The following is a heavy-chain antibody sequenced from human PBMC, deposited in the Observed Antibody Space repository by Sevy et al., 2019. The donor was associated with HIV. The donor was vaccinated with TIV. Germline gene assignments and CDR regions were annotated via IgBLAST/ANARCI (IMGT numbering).Heavy chain of an antibody. J-gene: IGHJ4*02. D-gene: IGHD2-8*01. CDR2: LSFGCGEI. CDR1: GFTFSKYS. V-gene: IGHV3-23*01. Sequence: GGSLRLSCAASGFTFSKYSMSWVRQPPGKGLEWVSTLSFGCGEINYADSVKGLFSNSRDNSKSSVYLQMNNLRPEDTAVYYCAREGCTKPHDYWGQGTLVTVSS. CDR3: AREGCTKPHDY.